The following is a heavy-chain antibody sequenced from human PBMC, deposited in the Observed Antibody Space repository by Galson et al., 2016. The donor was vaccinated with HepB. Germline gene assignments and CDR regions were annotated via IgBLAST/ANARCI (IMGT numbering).Heavy chain of an antibody. Sequence: SLRLSCAASGFTFSGYGMHWVRQAPGKGLEVVSCISRSGDSTDYADSVKGRFTISRDNPKNTLYLQMNSLTADDTAIYYCVQGSTAPAVWGKGATVTVSS. CDR3: VQGSTAPAV. CDR1: GFTFSGYG. CDR2: ISRSGDST. D-gene: IGHD1-26*01. V-gene: IGHV3-23*01. J-gene: IGHJ6*04.